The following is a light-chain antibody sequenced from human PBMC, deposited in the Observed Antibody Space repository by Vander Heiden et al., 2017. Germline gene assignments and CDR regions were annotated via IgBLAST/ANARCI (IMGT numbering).Light chain of an antibody. J-gene: IGKJ4*01. CDR2: DAS. Sequence: EIVLTQSPATLSLSPGERATLSCRARQGVSSYLAWYQQKPGQAPRLLIYDASNRATGIPARFSGSGSGTDFTLTISSLEPEDFAVYYCQQRSNWPLLTFGGGTKVEIK. V-gene: IGKV3-11*01. CDR1: QGVSSY. CDR3: QQRSNWPLLT.